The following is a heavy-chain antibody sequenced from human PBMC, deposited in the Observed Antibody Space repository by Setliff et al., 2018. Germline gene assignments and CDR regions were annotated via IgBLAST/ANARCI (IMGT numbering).Heavy chain of an antibody. Sequence: SETLSLTCTVSGGSISSYYWSWIRQPPWKGLEWIGYIXXXXXXXXXXXXXXXXXXSLXXXXNQFSLKLSSVTAADTAVYYCARGSYYDSSGYSPDFFDYWGQGTLVTVSS. V-gene: IGHV4-59*08. CDR1: GGSISSYY. J-gene: IGHJ4*02. CDR3: ARGSYYDSSGYSPDFFDY. CDR2: IXXXXXX. D-gene: IGHD3-22*01.